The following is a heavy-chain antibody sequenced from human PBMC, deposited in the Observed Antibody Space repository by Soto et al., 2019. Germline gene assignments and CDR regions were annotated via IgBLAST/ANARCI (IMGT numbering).Heavy chain of an antibody. V-gene: IGHV1-69*02. CDR1: GGTFSSYT. D-gene: IGHD2-2*03. CDR2: IIPILGIA. CDR3: ASPFGYCSSTSCYGGYYMDV. J-gene: IGHJ6*03. Sequence: SVKVSCKASGGTFSSYTISWVRQAPGQGLEWMGRIIPILGIANYAQKFQGRVTITADKSTSTAYMELSSLRSEDTAVYYFASPFGYCSSTSCYGGYYMDVWGKGTTVTVSS.